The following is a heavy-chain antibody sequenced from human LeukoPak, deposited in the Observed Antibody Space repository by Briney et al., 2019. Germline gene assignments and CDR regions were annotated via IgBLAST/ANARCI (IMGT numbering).Heavy chain of an antibody. V-gene: IGHV3-23*01. CDR1: GFTFSSYA. J-gene: IGHJ6*02. D-gene: IGHD3-10*01. CDR2: INDNGAGT. Sequence: PGGSLRLSCAASGFTFSSYAMSWVRQAPGEGLKWVSTINDNGAGTYYADSVKGRSTISRDNAKNSLYLQMNSLRSEDTAVYYCARGYGSGSYNGMDVWGQGTTVTVSS. CDR3: ARGYGSGSYNGMDV.